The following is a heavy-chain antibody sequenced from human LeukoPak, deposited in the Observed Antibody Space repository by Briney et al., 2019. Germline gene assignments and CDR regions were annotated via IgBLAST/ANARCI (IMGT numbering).Heavy chain of an antibody. D-gene: IGHD3-10*01. Sequence: ASVKVSCKASGYTFTSYGISWVRQAPGQGLEWMGWISAYNGNTNYAQKLQGRVTMTTDTSTSIAYMELRSLRSDDTAVYYCAIAPALLLWFGELLGWGQGTLVTVSS. CDR1: GYTFTSYG. CDR2: ISAYNGNT. CDR3: AIAPALLLWFGELLG. J-gene: IGHJ4*02. V-gene: IGHV1-18*04.